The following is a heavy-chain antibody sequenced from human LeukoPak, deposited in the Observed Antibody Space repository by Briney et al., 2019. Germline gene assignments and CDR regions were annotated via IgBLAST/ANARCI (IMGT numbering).Heavy chain of an antibody. CDR3: ADRRDDYGGNWFDP. J-gene: IGHJ5*02. D-gene: IGHD4-23*01. V-gene: IGHV1-69*13. Sequence: SVKVSCKASGGTFSSYAISWVRQAPGQGLEWMGGIIPIFGTANYAQKFQGRVTITADESTSTAYMELSSLRSEDTAVYHCADRRDDYGGNWFDPWGQGTLVTVSS. CDR2: IIPIFGTA. CDR1: GGTFSSYA.